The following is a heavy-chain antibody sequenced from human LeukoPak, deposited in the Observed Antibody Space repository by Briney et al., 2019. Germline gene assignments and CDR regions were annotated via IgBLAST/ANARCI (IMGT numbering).Heavy chain of an antibody. CDR3: VGEEYGDHMWW. CDR1: GFTFSTYW. CDR2: IKQDGSQE. Sequence: GGSLRLSCAASGFTFSTYWMSWVRQAPGKGLEWVANIKQDGSQEYYVDSVKGRFTISRDNAKNSLYLQMNSLRVEDTAVYYCVGEEYGDHMWWWGQGTPVTVSS. V-gene: IGHV3-7*01. D-gene: IGHD4-17*01. J-gene: IGHJ4*02.